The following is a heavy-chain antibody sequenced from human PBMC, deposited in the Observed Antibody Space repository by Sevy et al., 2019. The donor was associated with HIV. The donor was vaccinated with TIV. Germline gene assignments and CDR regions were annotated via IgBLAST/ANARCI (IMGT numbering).Heavy chain of an antibody. CDR2: INPNSGGR. CDR1: GYTFTGYY. CDR3: AREKNTIQLWLTRTLDY. Sequence: ASVKVSCKASGYTFTGYYMHWVRQAPGQGLEWMGRINPNSGGRNYAQKFQGRVTMTRDTSISTAYMELIRLRSDDTAVYYCAREKNTIQLWLTRTLDYWGQGTLVTVSS. J-gene: IGHJ4*02. D-gene: IGHD5-18*01. V-gene: IGHV1-2*06.